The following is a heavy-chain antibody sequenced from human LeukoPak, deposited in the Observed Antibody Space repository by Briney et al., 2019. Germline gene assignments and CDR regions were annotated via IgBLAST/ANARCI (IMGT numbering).Heavy chain of an antibody. Sequence: GGSLRLSCGASGFTFTTYWIHWVRQDPGKGLVWVSRIKPDGSDTNYADSVKGRFTISRDNAKNTVYLQMNSLRAEDTAVYYCARGKYGGYFIDYWGQGTLVTVSS. J-gene: IGHJ4*02. D-gene: IGHD5-12*01. CDR2: IKPDGSDT. CDR3: ARGKYGGYFIDY. V-gene: IGHV3-74*01. CDR1: GFTFTTYW.